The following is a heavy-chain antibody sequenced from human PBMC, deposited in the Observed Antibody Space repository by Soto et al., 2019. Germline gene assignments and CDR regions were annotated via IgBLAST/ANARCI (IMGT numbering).Heavy chain of an antibody. V-gene: IGHV4-34*01. CDR1: GGAFRGYY. J-gene: IGHJ5*02. Sequence: SETLSLTCAEDGGAFRGYYWSWIRKPPGKGLEWIGEINHSGSTNYNPSLKSRVTISVDTSKNQFSLKLSSVTAADTAVYYCARGNQYYYGSGSYYNNWFDPWGQGTLVTVSS. D-gene: IGHD3-10*01. CDR2: INHSGST. CDR3: ARGNQYYYGSGSYYNNWFDP.